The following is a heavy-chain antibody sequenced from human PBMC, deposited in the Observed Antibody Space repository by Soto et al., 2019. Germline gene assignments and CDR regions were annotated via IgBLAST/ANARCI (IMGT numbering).Heavy chain of an antibody. D-gene: IGHD3-10*01. CDR2: IIPIFGTA. CDR3: ARDYYGSGSYHHPYYYYGMDV. Sequence: GASVKVSCKAAGGTFSSYAISWVRQAPGQGLGWMGGIIPIFGTANYAQKFQGRVTITADESTSTAYMELSSLRSEDTAVYYCARDYYGSGSYHHPYYYYGMDVWGQGTTVTVSS. J-gene: IGHJ6*02. CDR1: GGTFSSYA. V-gene: IGHV1-69*13.